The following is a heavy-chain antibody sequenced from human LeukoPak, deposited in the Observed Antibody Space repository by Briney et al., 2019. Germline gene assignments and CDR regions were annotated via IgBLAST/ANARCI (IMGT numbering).Heavy chain of an antibody. CDR1: GFTFSSYA. CDR2: ISGSGGST. D-gene: IGHD3-22*01. V-gene: IGHV3-23*01. J-gene: IGHJ4*02. CDR3: AEERGITMIVVVIAEFDY. Sequence: PGGSLRLSCAASGFTFSSYAMSWVRQAPGKGLEWVSAISGSGGSTYYADSVKGRFTISRDNSKNTLYLQMNSLRAEDTAVYYCAEERGITMIVVVIAEFDYWGQGTLVTVSS.